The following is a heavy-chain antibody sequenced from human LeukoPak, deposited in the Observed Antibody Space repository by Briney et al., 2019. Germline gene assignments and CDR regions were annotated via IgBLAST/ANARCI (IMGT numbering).Heavy chain of an antibody. V-gene: IGHV3-23*01. CDR1: GFTFTTYS. CDR3: ARDPSYSSGWSDY. Sequence: GGSLGLSCAASGFTFTTYSMSWGGQAPGKGLGWVSSIYGCGERVFQADSVKSRFTISRDNSKNTLYLQMNSLRAEDTAVYYCARDPSYSSGWSDYWGQGTLVTVSS. D-gene: IGHD6-19*01. CDR2: IYGCGERV. J-gene: IGHJ4*02.